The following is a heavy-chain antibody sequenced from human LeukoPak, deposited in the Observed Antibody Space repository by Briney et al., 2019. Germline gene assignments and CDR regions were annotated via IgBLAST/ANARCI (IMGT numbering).Heavy chain of an antibody. D-gene: IGHD5-12*01. CDR2: INGDASNT. CDR3: ARVVGWLRASDY. CDR1: GLTFNSYW. V-gene: IGHV3-74*03. J-gene: IGHJ4*02. Sequence: GGSLRLSCAASGLTFNSYWMHWVRQVAGKGLVWVARINGDASNTTYADSVKGRFTISRDNAKNSLYLQMNSLRAEDTAVYYCARVVGWLRASDYWGQGTLVTVSS.